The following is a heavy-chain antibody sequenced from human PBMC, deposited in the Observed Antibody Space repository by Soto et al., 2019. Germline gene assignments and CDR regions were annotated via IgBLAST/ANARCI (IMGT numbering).Heavy chain of an antibody. V-gene: IGHV3-49*03. CDR3: TRLRFVEWLLFDLFDY. Sequence: GGSLRLSCTASGFTFGDYAMSWFRQAPGKGLEWVGFIRSKAYGGTTEYAASVKGRFTMSRDDSKSIAYLQMNSLKTEDTAVYYCTRLRFVEWLLFDLFDYWGQGTLVTVSS. CDR1: GFTFGDYA. D-gene: IGHD3-3*01. J-gene: IGHJ4*02. CDR2: IRSKAYGGTT.